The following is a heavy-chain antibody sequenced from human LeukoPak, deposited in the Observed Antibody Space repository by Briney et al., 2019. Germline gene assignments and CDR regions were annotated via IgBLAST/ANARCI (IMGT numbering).Heavy chain of an antibody. Sequence: GSLRLSCAASGFTVSSNYMSWVRQAPGKGLEWVSVIYSGGSTYYADSVKGRFTISRHNSKNTLYLQMNSLRAEDTAVYYCARDGFQQQISRGRYYYYGMDVWGQGTTVTVSS. CDR2: IYSGGST. J-gene: IGHJ6*02. D-gene: IGHD6-13*01. CDR1: GFTVSSNY. V-gene: IGHV3-53*04. CDR3: ARDGFQQQISRGRYYYYGMDV.